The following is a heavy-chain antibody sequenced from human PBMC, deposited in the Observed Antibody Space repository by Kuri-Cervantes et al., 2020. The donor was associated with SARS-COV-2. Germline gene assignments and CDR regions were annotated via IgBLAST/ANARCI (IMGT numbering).Heavy chain of an antibody. J-gene: IGHJ3*02. Sequence: GGSLRLSCAASGFTFSSYGMHWVRQAPGKGLEWVAVISYDGSNKYYADSVKGRFTISRDNSKNTLYLQMNSLRAEDTAVYYCAREEITRDAFDIWGQGTMVTVSS. CDR1: GFTFSSYG. D-gene: IGHD5-24*01. CDR2: ISYDGSNK. V-gene: IGHV3-30*19. CDR3: AREEITRDAFDI.